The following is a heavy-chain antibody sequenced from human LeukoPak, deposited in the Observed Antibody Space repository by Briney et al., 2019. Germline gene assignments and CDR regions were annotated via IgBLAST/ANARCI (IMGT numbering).Heavy chain of an antibody. J-gene: IGHJ4*02. CDR2: IYSSGST. V-gene: IGHV3-66*01. Sequence: GGSLRLSCAASGFTVRSNYMRWVRQAPGKGLEWVSVIYSSGSTYYADSAKGRFTISRDNSKNTLYLQMNSLRAEDTAVYYCAIAWKLWVGEIWGQGTLVTVSS. CDR1: GFTVRSNY. D-gene: IGHD3-10*01. CDR3: AIAWKLWVGEI.